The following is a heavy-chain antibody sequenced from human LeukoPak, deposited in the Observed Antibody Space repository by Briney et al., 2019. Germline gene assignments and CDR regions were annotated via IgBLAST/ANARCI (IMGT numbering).Heavy chain of an antibody. Sequence: SETLSLTCTVSGGSISSYYWSWIRQPPGKGLEWIGYIFYSGSTSYSPSLKSRVTISVDTSKNQFSLKLSSVTAADTAVYYCARVYYSNSYDYWYFDLWGRGTLVTVSS. D-gene: IGHD6-13*01. V-gene: IGHV4-59*01. J-gene: IGHJ2*01. CDR2: IFYSGST. CDR1: GGSISSYY. CDR3: ARVYYSNSYDYWYFDL.